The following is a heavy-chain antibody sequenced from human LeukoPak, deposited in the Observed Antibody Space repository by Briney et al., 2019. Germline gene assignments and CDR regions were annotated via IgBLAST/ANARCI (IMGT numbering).Heavy chain of an antibody. J-gene: IGHJ3*02. Sequence: GGSLRLSCAASGFTFSNAWMSWVRQAPGKGLEWVAVISYDGSNKYYADSVKGRFTISRDNSKNTLYLQMNSLRAEDTAVYYCAKDYYYDSSGYYYPEDAFDIWGQGTMVTVSS. CDR3: AKDYYYDSSGYYYPEDAFDI. D-gene: IGHD3-22*01. CDR2: ISYDGSNK. CDR1: GFTFSNAW. V-gene: IGHV3-30*18.